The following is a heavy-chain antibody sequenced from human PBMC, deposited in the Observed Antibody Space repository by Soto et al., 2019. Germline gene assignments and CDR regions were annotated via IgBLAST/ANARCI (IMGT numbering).Heavy chain of an antibody. V-gene: IGHV3-23*01. CDR1: GFTFSSYA. CDR3: AKVRREYSSSPYYFDY. J-gene: IGHJ4*02. D-gene: IGHD6-6*01. Sequence: EVQLLESGGGLVQPGGSLRLSCAASGFTFSSYAMSWVRQAPGKGLEWVSAISGGGGSTYYADSVKGRFTISRDNSKNTLYLQMNSLRAEDTAVYYCAKVRREYSSSPYYFDYWGQGTLVTVSS. CDR2: ISGGGGST.